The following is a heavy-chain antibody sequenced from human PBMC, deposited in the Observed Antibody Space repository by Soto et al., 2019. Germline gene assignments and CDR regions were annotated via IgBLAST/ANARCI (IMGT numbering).Heavy chain of an antibody. CDR3: ARTGRWLQFEDY. Sequence: GGSVRLSCATSGFTFSDYSMNWVRQAPGKGLEWVSSISSSGNYIYSADSVKGRFTISRDNTKSSLNLQMNSLRAEDTAVYYCARTGRWLQFEDYWGQGTLVTVS. D-gene: IGHD5-12*01. CDR2: ISSSGNYI. J-gene: IGHJ4*02. CDR1: GFTFSDYS. V-gene: IGHV3-21*01.